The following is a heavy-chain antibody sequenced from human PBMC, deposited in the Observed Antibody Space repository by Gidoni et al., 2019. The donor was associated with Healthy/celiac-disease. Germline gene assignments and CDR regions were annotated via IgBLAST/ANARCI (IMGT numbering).Heavy chain of an antibody. D-gene: IGHD3-22*01. Sequence: EVQLVESGGGLVQPGGSLKLSCAASGFTFSGSAMHWVRQASGKGLEWVGRIRSKANSYATAYAASVKGRFTISRDDSKNTAYLQMNSLKTEDTAVYYCTRTYYYDSSGYYWEYNWFDPWGQGTLVTVSS. CDR2: IRSKANSYAT. V-gene: IGHV3-73*02. CDR3: TRTYYYDSSGYYWEYNWFDP. J-gene: IGHJ5*02. CDR1: GFTFSGSA.